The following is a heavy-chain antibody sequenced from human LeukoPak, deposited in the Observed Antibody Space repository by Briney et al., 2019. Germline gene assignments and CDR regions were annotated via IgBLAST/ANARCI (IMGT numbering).Heavy chain of an antibody. CDR3: ARQVVAVDY. Sequence: PSETLSLTCTVSGGSISSSSYYWGWIRQPPGKGLEWIGSIYYSGSTYYNPSLKSRVTISVDTSKNQFSLKLSSVTAADTAVYYCARQVVAVDYWGQGTLVTVSS. D-gene: IGHD6-19*01. CDR2: IYYSGST. CDR1: GGSISSSSYY. V-gene: IGHV4-39*01. J-gene: IGHJ4*02.